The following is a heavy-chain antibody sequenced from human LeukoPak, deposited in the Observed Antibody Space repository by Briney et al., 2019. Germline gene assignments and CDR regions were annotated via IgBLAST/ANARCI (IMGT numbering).Heavy chain of an antibody. D-gene: IGHD1-26*01. CDR2: MNPNSGNT. CDR3: ARGPYSGSSYYYYMDV. Sequence: ASVQVSCKASVYTFTSYDINWVRQATGQGLEWMGWMNPNSGNTGYAQKFQGRVTMTRNTSISTAYMELSSLRSEDTAVYYCARGPYSGSSYYYYMDVWGKGTTVTVSS. J-gene: IGHJ6*03. CDR1: VYTFTSYD. V-gene: IGHV1-8*01.